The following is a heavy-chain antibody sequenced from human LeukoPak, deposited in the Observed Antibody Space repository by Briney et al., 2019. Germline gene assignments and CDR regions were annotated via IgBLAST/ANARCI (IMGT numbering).Heavy chain of an antibody. V-gene: IGHV3-21*01. CDR1: GFSFSSYN. D-gene: IGHD6-13*01. CDR3: ARDSSQQLTYLADY. CDR2: ISSSSTYI. Sequence: GGSLRLSCAASGFSFSSYNMNWVRQAPGKGLEWVSSISSSSTYIYYAGSVKGRFTISRDNAKNSLYLQMNSLRAEDTAVYYCARDSSQQLTYLADYWGQGTLVTVSS. J-gene: IGHJ4*02.